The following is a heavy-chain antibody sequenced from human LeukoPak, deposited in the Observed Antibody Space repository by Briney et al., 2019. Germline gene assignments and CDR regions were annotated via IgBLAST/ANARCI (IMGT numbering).Heavy chain of an antibody. Sequence: SETLSLTCTVSGGSISSSSYYWGWIRQPPGKGLEWIGYIYYSGSTNYNPSLKSRVTISVDTSKNQFSLKLSSVTAADTAVYYCARGGNCSGGSCYSDRGWFDPWGQGILVTVSS. CDR1: GGSISSSSYY. CDR3: ARGGNCSGGSCYSDRGWFDP. D-gene: IGHD2-15*01. CDR2: IYYSGST. V-gene: IGHV4-61*05. J-gene: IGHJ5*02.